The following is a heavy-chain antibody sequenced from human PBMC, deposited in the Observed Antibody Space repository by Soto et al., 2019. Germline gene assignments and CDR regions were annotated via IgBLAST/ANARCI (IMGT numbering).Heavy chain of an antibody. D-gene: IGHD3-3*01. CDR3: ARDYDFWSGFNYYYGMDV. Sequence: QVQLVESGGGVVQPGRSLRLSCAASGFTFSSYAMHWVRQAPGKGLEWVAVISYDGSNKYYADSVKGRFTISRDNSKNTLYLQTNSLRAEDTAVYYCARDYDFWSGFNYYYGMDVWGQGTTVTVSS. CDR1: GFTFSSYA. V-gene: IGHV3-30-3*01. J-gene: IGHJ6*02. CDR2: ISYDGSNK.